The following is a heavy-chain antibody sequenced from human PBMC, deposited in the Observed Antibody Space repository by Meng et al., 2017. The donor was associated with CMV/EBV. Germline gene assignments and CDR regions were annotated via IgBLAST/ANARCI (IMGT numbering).Heavy chain of an antibody. CDR2: MNPNSGNT. CDR1: GYTFTSYD. D-gene: IGHD3-3*01. CDR3: ARVGIYYDFWSGSPTGGWFDP. Sequence: ASVKVSCKASGYTFTSYDINWVRQATGQGPEWMGWMNPNSGNTGYAQKFQGRVTITRNTSISTAYMELSSLRSEDTAVYYCARVGIYYDFWSGSPTGGWFDPWGQGTLVTVSS. V-gene: IGHV1-8*03. J-gene: IGHJ5*02.